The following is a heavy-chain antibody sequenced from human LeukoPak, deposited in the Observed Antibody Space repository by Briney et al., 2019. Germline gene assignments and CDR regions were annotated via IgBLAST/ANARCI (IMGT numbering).Heavy chain of an antibody. J-gene: IGHJ5*02. CDR3: ARLTIFGVVIT. CDR1: GGSISSGSYY. CDR2: INHSGST. D-gene: IGHD3-3*01. Sequence: SQTLSLTCTVSGGSISSGSYYWSWIRQPAGKGLEWIGEINHSGSTNYNPSLKSRVAISVDTSKNQFSLKLSSVTAADTAVYYCARLTIFGVVITWGQGTLVTVSS. V-gene: IGHV4-61*09.